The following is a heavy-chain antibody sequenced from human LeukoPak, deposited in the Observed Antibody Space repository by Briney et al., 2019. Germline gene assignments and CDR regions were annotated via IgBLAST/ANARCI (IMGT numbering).Heavy chain of an antibody. CDR3: ARIRYFDWSPDAFDI. CDR2: IYYSGST. V-gene: IGHV4-59*01. CDR1: GGSISSYY. J-gene: IGHJ3*02. Sequence: KPSETLSLTCTVSGGSISSYYWSWIRQPPGKGLEWIGYIYYSGSTNYNPSLKSRVTISVDTSKNQFSLKLSSVTAADTAVYHCARIRYFDWSPDAFDIWGQGTMVTVSS. D-gene: IGHD3-9*01.